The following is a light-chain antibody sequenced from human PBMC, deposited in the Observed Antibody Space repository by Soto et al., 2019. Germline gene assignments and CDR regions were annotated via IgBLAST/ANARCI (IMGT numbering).Light chain of an antibody. CDR3: QQCGSSPPYS. J-gene: IGKJ2*01. CDR2: GAS. V-gene: IGKV3-20*01. Sequence: EIVLTQSPGTLSLSPGERATLSCRASQSISSSYLAWYQQKPDQAPRLLIYGASSRATGIPDRFSGSGSGTDFTLTVSRLEPEDFAVYYCQQCGSSPPYSFGQGTKLEIK. CDR1: QSISSSY.